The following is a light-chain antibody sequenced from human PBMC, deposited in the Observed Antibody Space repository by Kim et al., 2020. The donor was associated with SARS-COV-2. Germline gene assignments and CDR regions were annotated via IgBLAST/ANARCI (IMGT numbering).Light chain of an antibody. V-gene: IGKV3-11*01. Sequence: LSPGERSTLSCRSSQSVSDFLAWYQQKRGQAPRLLIYDTSRRPPGIPARFSGSGSGTHFTLTISSLEPEDFAVYYCQLRNNWLFTFGGGTKVDIK. J-gene: IGKJ4*01. CDR2: DTS. CDR3: QLRNNWLFT. CDR1: QSVSDF.